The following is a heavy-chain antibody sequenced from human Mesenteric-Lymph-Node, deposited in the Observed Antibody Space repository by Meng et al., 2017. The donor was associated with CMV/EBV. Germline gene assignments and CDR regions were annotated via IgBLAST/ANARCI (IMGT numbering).Heavy chain of an antibody. D-gene: IGHD1-26*01. Sequence: GESLKISCAASGFTFNSYEMNWVRQAPGKGLEWVSYISSSGSTIYYADSVKGRFTISRDNAKNSVHLQMNSLRAEDTAVYYCARGGDYYSGMDVWGQGTTVTVSS. CDR2: ISSSGSTI. J-gene: IGHJ6*02. V-gene: IGHV3-48*03. CDR1: GFTFNSYE. CDR3: ARGGDYYSGMDV.